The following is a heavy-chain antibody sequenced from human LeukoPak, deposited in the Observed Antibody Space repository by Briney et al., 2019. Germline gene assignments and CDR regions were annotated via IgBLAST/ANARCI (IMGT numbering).Heavy chain of an antibody. CDR3: ARDPDSSGWYRFDY. Sequence: PGGSLRLSCAASGFTFTSYAMHWVRQAPGKGLEWVAIISSDRLNIYYADSVKGRFTISRDNPMNTLYLQMNSLRAEDTAVYFCARDPDSSGWYRFDYWGQGTLVTVSS. CDR1: GFTFTSYA. D-gene: IGHD6-19*01. V-gene: IGHV3-30*01. CDR2: ISSDRLNI. J-gene: IGHJ4*02.